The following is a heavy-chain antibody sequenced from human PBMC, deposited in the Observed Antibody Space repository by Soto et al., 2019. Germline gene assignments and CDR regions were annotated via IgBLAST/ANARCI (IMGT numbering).Heavy chain of an antibody. CDR1: GGSISSYY. D-gene: IGHD2-15*01. CDR2: IYYSGST. J-gene: IGHJ4*02. Sequence: SETLSLTCTVSGGSISSYYWSWIRQPPGKGLEWIGYIYYSGSTNYNPSLKSRVTISVDTSKNQFSLKLSSVTAADTAVYYCARRYCSGGSCYSGARVGLYYFDYWGQGTLVTVSS. CDR3: ARRYCSGGSCYSGARVGLYYFDY. V-gene: IGHV4-59*08.